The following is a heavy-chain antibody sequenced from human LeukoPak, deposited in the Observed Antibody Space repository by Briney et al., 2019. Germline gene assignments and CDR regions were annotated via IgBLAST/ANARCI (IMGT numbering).Heavy chain of an antibody. CDR3: AKGKTLGYYDSSGYYYEPYFDY. CDR2: ISGSGGST. J-gene: IGHJ4*02. D-gene: IGHD3-22*01. Sequence: GGSLRLSCAASGFTFSSYAMSWVRQAPGKGLEWVSAISGSGGSTYYADSVKGRFTISRDNSKNTLYLQMNSLRAEDTAVYYCAKGKTLGYYDSSGYYYEPYFDYWGQGTLVTVSS. V-gene: IGHV3-23*01. CDR1: GFTFSSYA.